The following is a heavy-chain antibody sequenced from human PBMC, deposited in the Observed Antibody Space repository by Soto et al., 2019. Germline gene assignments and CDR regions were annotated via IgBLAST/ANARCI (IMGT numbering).Heavy chain of an antibody. J-gene: IGHJ4*02. Sequence: QVQLVQSGAEVKKPGSSVKVSCKASGGTFSSYTISWVRQAPGQGLEWMGRIIPILGIANYAQKLQGRVTITADKATSTAYKELSSLRSEDTAVYYCAREPRPEGSSLLPYYFDYWGQGTLVTVSS. CDR2: IIPILGIA. V-gene: IGHV1-69*08. CDR3: AREPRPEGSSLLPYYFDY. D-gene: IGHD6-13*01. CDR1: GGTFSSYT.